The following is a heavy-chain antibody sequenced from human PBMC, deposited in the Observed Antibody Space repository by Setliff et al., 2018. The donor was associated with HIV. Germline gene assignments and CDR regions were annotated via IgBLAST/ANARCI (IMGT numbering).Heavy chain of an antibody. CDR1: GFTFSDFW. D-gene: IGHD4-4*01. CDR3: ARGQWQYSLPRLDY. CDR2: VSPDGSRN. Sequence: PGGSLRLSCAASGFTFSDFWMHWVRQAPGKGLEWVASVSPDGSRNYCVASVKGRCTASRDNAKSSLYLQMNSLRAEDTAVYYCARGQWQYSLPRLDYWGQGTPVTVSS. V-gene: IGHV3-7*03. J-gene: IGHJ4*02.